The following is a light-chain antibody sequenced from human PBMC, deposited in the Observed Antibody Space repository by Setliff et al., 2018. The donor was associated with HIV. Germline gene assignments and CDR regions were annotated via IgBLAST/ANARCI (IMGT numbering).Light chain of an antibody. J-gene: IGLJ1*01. CDR1: DIGSKN. CDR2: NDS. CDR3: QVWDTTGDHQGV. Sequence: SYELTQPPSVSVAPGKTARITCGGNDIGSKNVHWYQQKPGRAPVLVVYNDSDRPSGIPERFSGSKSGNTATLTINRVEAGDEADYYCQVWDTTGDHQGVLGTGTKSPS. V-gene: IGLV3-21*03.